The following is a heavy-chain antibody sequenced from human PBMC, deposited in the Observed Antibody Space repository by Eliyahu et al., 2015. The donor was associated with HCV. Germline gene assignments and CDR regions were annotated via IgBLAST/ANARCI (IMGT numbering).Heavy chain of an antibody. V-gene: IGHV3-30*18. Sequence: VQLVESGGGVVQPGRSLRLSCAASGFTFSSYGMHWVRQAPGKGLEWVAVISYDGSNKYYADSVKGRFTISRDNSKNTLYLQMNSLRAEDTAVYYCANAPPPGAFDIWGQGTMVTVSS. CDR1: GFTFSSYG. CDR2: ISYDGSNK. D-gene: IGHD7-27*01. J-gene: IGHJ3*02. CDR3: ANAPPPGAFDI.